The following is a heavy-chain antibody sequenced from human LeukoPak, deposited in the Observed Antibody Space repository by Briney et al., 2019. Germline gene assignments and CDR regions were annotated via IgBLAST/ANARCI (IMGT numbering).Heavy chain of an antibody. CDR2: IYYSGST. D-gene: IGHD3-16*01. CDR1: GGSVSSGSYY. Sequence: SETLSLTCTVSGGSVSSGSYYWSWIRQPPGKGLEWIGYIYYSGSTNYNPSLKSRVTISVDTSKNQFSLKLSSVTAAVTAVYYCAREISYGMDVWGQGTTVTVSS. V-gene: IGHV4-61*01. J-gene: IGHJ6*02. CDR3: AREISYGMDV.